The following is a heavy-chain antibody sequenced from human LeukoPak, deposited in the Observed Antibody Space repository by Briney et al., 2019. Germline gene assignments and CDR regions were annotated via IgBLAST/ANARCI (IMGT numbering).Heavy chain of an antibody. J-gene: IGHJ4*02. CDR2: ISSSSSYK. CDR1: GFTFSNYA. D-gene: IGHD1-26*01. V-gene: IGHV3-21*01. CDR3: AREWDGGFDY. Sequence: GGSLRLSCAASGFTFSNYAMNWVRQAPGKGLEWVSFISSSSSYKYYADSVKGRFTISRDNAKNSLYLQMNSLRAEDTAVYYCAREWDGGFDYWGQGTLVTVSS.